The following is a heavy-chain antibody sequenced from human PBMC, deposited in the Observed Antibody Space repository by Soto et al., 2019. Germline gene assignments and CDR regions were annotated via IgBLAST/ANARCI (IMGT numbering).Heavy chain of an antibody. J-gene: IGHJ6*02. Sequence: QVQLQESGPGLVKPSGTLSVTCAVSGGSISSSNWWNWVRQPPGKGLEWIGEIYHSGSTNYNPSLRSRVTISLGKSKNQFSLRVKSVTAADTAEYYCARAWPSVDSYGSGVMDVWGQGTTVTVSS. D-gene: IGHD5-18*01. CDR2: IYHSGST. CDR1: GGSISSSNW. V-gene: IGHV4-4*02. CDR3: ARAWPSVDSYGSGVMDV.